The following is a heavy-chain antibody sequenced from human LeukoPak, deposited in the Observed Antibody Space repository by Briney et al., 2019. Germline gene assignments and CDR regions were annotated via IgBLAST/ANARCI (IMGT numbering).Heavy chain of an antibody. CDR1: GFTFSSYA. D-gene: IGHD2-2*03. CDR3: AKTPAVFHGYCSSTSCSFDY. CDR2: ISGSGGST. V-gene: IGHV3-23*01. J-gene: IGHJ4*02. Sequence: PGGSLRLSCAASGFTFSSYAMSWVRQAPGKGLEWVSAISGSGGSTYYADSVKGRFTISRDNSKNTLYLQMNSLRAEDTAVYYCAKTPAVFHGYCSSTSCSFDYWGQGTLVTVSS.